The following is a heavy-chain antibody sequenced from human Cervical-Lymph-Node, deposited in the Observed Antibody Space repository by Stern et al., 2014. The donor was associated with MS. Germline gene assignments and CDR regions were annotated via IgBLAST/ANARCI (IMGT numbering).Heavy chain of an antibody. V-gene: IGHV3-30*03. CDR2: ISYDGNHK. Sequence: VQLVESGGAVVQPGRSLRLSWAASGFTFSSYGMHWVRQAPGKGLEWVTVISYDGNHKYYSASLKGRFTISRDNSKNTLHLQMNSVTPDDTAIYYCARDYEDTSMLFDHWGQGTLVTVSS. CDR1: GFTFSSYG. J-gene: IGHJ4*02. CDR3: ARDYEDTSMLFDH. D-gene: IGHD2-8*01.